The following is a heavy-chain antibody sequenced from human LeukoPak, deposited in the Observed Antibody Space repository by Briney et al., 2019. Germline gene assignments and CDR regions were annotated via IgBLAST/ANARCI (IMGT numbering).Heavy chain of an antibody. V-gene: IGHV1-69*04. CDR3: ARGRADTAYYYYYYMDV. Sequence: SVKVSCKASGGTFSSYAISWVRQAPGQGLEWMGRIIPILGIANYAQKLQGRVTMTTDTSTSTAYMELRSLRSDDTAVYYCARGRADTAYYYYYYMDVWGKGTTVTVSS. D-gene: IGHD5-18*01. J-gene: IGHJ6*03. CDR1: GGTFSSYA. CDR2: IIPILGIA.